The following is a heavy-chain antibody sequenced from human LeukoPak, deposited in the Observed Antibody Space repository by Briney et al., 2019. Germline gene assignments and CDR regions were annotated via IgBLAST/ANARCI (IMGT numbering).Heavy chain of an antibody. Sequence: GGSLRLSCAASGFTFRSYWMHWVRQAPGKGLVWVSRINSDGSSTSYADSVKGRFTISRDNAKNTPYLQMNSLRAEDSAVYYCVRYIAAAGVYWGQGTLVTVSS. J-gene: IGHJ4*02. CDR2: INSDGSST. CDR1: GFTFRSYW. CDR3: VRYIAAAGVY. D-gene: IGHD6-13*01. V-gene: IGHV3-74*01.